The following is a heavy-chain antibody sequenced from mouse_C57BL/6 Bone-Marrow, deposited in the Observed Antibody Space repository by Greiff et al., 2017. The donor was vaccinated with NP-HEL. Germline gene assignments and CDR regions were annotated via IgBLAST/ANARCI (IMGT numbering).Heavy chain of an antibody. Sequence: VQVVESGAELVKPGASVKISCKASGYAFSSYWMNWVKQRPGKGLEWIGQIYPGDGDTNYNGKFKGKATLTADKSSSTAYIQLSSLTSEDSAVYFCARTSRGAMDYWGQGTSVTVSS. CDR1: GYAFSSYW. CDR3: ARTSRGAMDY. J-gene: IGHJ4*01. CDR2: IYPGDGDT. V-gene: IGHV1-80*01.